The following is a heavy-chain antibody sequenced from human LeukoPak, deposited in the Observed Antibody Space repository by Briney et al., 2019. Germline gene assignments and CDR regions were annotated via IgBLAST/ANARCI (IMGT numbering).Heavy chain of an antibody. D-gene: IGHD3-10*02. J-gene: IGHJ6*04. V-gene: IGHV3-23*01. CDR3: AELGITMIGGV. CDR2: IRGSGGST. Sequence: GGSLRLSCVASGFTFSSYGLSWVRQAPGKGLEWVSAIRGSGGSTYYADSVKGRFTISRDNAKNSLYLQMNSLRAEDTAVYYCAELGITMIGGVWGKGTTVTISS. CDR1: GFTFSSYG.